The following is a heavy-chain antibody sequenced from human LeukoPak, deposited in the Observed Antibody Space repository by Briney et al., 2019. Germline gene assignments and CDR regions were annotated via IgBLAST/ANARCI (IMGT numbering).Heavy chain of an antibody. V-gene: IGHV4-34*01. J-gene: IGHJ4*02. Sequence: PSETLSLTCAVYGGSFSGYYWSWIRQPPGKGLEWIGEINHSGSTNYNPSLKSRVTISVDTSKNQFSLKLSSVTAADTAVYYCARTRKNWGPYAYDYWGQGTLVTVSS. D-gene: IGHD7-27*01. CDR1: GGSFSGYY. CDR3: ARTRKNWGPYAYDY. CDR2: INHSGST.